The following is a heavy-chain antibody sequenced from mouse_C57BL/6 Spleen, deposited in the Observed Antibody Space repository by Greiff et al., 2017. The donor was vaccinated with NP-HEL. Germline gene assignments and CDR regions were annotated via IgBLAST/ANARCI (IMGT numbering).Heavy chain of an antibody. J-gene: IGHJ4*01. CDR1: GYTFTSYW. Sequence: QVQLQQPGAELVRPGTSVKLSCKASGYTFTSYWMHWVKQRPGQGLEWIGVIDPSDSYPNYNQKFKGKATLTVDTSSSTAYMQLSSLTSEDSAVFCCASGKGYAMDDWGKGTSVTVSS. CDR2: IDPSDSYP. V-gene: IGHV1-59*01. CDR3: ASGKGYAMDD.